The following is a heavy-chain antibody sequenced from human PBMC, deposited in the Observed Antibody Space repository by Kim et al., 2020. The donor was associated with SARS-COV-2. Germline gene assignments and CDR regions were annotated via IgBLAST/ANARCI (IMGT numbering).Heavy chain of an antibody. CDR3: ARNGVVRGVIIIPDYFDY. CDR2: ISSSSSYI. CDR1: GFTFSSYS. Sequence: GGSLRLSCAASGFTFSSYSMNWVRQAPGKGLEWVSSISSSSSYIYYADSVKGRFTISRDNAKNSLYLQMNSLRAEDTAVYYCARNGVVRGVIIIPDYFDYWGQGTLVTVSS. J-gene: IGHJ4*02. D-gene: IGHD3-10*01. V-gene: IGHV3-21*01.